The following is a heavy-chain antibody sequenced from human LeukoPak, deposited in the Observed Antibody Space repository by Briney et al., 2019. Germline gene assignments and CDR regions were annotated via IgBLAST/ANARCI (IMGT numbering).Heavy chain of an antibody. CDR3: AKDGYGSGSYYNYYYYYYMDV. CDR1: GFTFSSYG. J-gene: IGHJ6*03. V-gene: IGHV3-30*18. CDR2: ISYDGSNK. D-gene: IGHD3-10*01. Sequence: HPGGSLRLSCAASGFTFSSYGMHWVRQAPGKGLEWVAVISYDGSNKYYADSVKGRFTISRDNSKNTLYLQMNSLRAEDTAVYYCAKDGYGSGSYYNYYYYYYMDVWGKGATVTVSS.